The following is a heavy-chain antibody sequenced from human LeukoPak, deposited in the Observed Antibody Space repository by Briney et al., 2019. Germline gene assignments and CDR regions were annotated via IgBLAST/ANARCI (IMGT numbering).Heavy chain of an antibody. Sequence: GGSLRLSCAASGFTFSSYGMHWVRQAPGKGLEWVAFIRYDGSNKYYADSVKGRFTISRDNSKNTLYLQMNSLRAEDTAVYYCAKTIIVGAKRFDYWGQGTLVTVSS. CDR3: AKTIIVGAKRFDY. D-gene: IGHD1-26*01. CDR1: GFTFSSYG. CDR2: IRYDGSNK. V-gene: IGHV3-30*02. J-gene: IGHJ4*02.